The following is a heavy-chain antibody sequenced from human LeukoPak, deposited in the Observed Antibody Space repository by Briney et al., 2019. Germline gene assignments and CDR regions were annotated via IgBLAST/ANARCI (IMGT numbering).Heavy chain of an antibody. CDR2: INPNSGDT. CDR1: GYTFTGYY. Sequence: ASVKVSCKASGYTFTGYYVHWVRQAPGQGREWMGWINPNSGDTHYAQNFQGRVTMTRDTSISTAYLELRGLTSDDTAVYYCARDRWFDPWGQGTLVTVSS. V-gene: IGHV1-2*02. J-gene: IGHJ5*02. CDR3: ARDRWFDP.